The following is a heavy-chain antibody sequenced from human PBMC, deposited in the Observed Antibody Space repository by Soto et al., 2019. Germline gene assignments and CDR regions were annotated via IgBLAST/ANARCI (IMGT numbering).Heavy chain of an antibody. D-gene: IGHD2-21*02. J-gene: IGHJ4*02. CDR1: GGSSGGRSDH. CDR3: ARQRPSVVTQAYFDA. V-gene: IGHV4-39*01. Sequence: SVTIPLPCTVPGGSSGGRSDHWGWNRKPPGKGLEWIGSIYYSGSTYNNPSLRSRVSMSIDTSKDQFSLKLKSVTAADTALYFCARQRPSVVTQAYFDACGPGSLLTGSS. CDR2: IYYSGST.